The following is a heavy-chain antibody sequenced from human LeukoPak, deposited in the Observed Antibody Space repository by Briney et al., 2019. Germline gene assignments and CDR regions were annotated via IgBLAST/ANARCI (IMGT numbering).Heavy chain of an antibody. D-gene: IGHD2-2*01. V-gene: IGHV3-23*01. CDR2: ISGSGGST. CDR1: GFTFSNYW. CDR3: ARVLVVPTYYFDY. J-gene: IGHJ4*02. Sequence: GGSLRLSCAASGFTFSNYWMHWVRQAPGKGLEWVSAISGSGGSTYYADSVKGRFTISRDNSKNTLYLQMNSLRAEDTAVYYCARVLVVPTYYFDYWGQGTLVAVSS.